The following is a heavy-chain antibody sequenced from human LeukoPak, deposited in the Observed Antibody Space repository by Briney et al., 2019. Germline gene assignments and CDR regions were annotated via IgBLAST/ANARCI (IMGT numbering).Heavy chain of an antibody. D-gene: IGHD2-2*01. CDR3: ARETPKYCSSTSCYRGPLDV. V-gene: IGHV4-39*07. Sequence: SETLSLTCTVSGGSISSSSYYWGWIRQPPGKGLEWIGSIYYSGSTYYNPSLKSRVTISVDTPKNQFSLKLSSVTAADTAVYYCARETPKYCSSTSCYRGPLDVWGQGTTVTVSS. CDR1: GGSISSSSYY. J-gene: IGHJ6*02. CDR2: IYYSGST.